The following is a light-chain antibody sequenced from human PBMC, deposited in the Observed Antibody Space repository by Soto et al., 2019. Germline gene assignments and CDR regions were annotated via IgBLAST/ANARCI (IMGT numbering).Light chain of an antibody. CDR1: NSNIGSNT. Sequence: QSVLTQPPSASGTPGQRVTISCSGNNSNIGSNTVDWYQQLPGTAPKLLIYSNNQRPSGVPDRFSGSKSGTSASLVISGLQSEDEADYYCAAWDDSLNGFYVFGTGTKVTVL. CDR2: SNN. J-gene: IGLJ1*01. V-gene: IGLV1-44*01. CDR3: AAWDDSLNGFYV.